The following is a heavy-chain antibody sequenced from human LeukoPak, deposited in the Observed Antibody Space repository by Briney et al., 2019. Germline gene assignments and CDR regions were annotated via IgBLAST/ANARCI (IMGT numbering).Heavy chain of an antibody. J-gene: IGHJ4*02. CDR1: GYTFTGDY. V-gene: IGHV1-2*02. Sequence: ASVKVSCKASGYTFTGDYIHWVRQAPGQGREWMGWLNPNSGATNYAQKLQGRVTMTRDTSISTAYMELSIWRSDDTSVYYCARGYWVGYCSSTSCAYFDYWGQGTLVSVSS. CDR2: LNPNSGAT. CDR3: ARGYWVGYCSSTSCAYFDY. D-gene: IGHD2-2*01.